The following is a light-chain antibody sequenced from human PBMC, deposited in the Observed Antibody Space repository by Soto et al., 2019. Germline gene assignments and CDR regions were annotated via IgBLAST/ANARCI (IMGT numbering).Light chain of an antibody. CDR3: QLPAT. J-gene: IGKJ1*01. Sequence: EIVLTQSPGTLSLSPGERATLSCRASQSVSSSYLAWYQQKPGQAPRLLIYGASSRATGIPDRFSGSGSGTDFTLTISRLEPEDFAVYYCQLPATFGQGTKVDIK. CDR2: GAS. CDR1: QSVSSSY. V-gene: IGKV3-20*01.